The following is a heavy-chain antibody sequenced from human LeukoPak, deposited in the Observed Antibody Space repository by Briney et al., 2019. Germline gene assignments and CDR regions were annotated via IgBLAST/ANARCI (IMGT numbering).Heavy chain of an antibody. CDR2: ISYDGSDK. J-gene: IGHJ4*02. CDR1: GFTFSSYG. V-gene: IGHV3-30*03. D-gene: IGHD3-3*01. CDR3: ASEIIFGSFDY. Sequence: GRSLRLSCAASGFTFSSYGMHWVRQAPGKGLEWVAVISYDGSDKYYADSVKGRFTISRDNSKNTLYLQMNSLRAEDTAVYYCASEIIFGSFDYWGQGTLVTVSS.